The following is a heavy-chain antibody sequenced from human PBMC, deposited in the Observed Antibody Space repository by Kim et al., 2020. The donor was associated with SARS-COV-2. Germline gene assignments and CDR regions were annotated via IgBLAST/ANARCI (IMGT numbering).Heavy chain of an antibody. J-gene: IGHJ4*02. CDR3: ARGDLYGDYLL. Sequence: SETLSLTCAVYGGSFSGYYWSWIRQPPGKGLEWIGEINHSGSTNYNPSLKSRVTISVDTSKNQFSLKLSSVTAADTAVYYCARGDLYGDYLLWGQGTLVTVSS. V-gene: IGHV4-34*01. CDR2: INHSGST. CDR1: GGSFSGYY. D-gene: IGHD4-17*01.